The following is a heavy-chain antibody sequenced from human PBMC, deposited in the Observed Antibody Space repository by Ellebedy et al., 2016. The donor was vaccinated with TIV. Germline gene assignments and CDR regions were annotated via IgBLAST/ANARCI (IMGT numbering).Heavy chain of an antibody. V-gene: IGHV1-69*13. J-gene: IGHJ4*02. CDR1: GGTFSGYA. CDR2: VIPMIDTT. D-gene: IGHD3-10*01. CDR3: AREDSTNYGSGYDF. Sequence: AASVKVSCKTSGGTFSGYAIAWVRQAPGQGLEWMGGVIPMIDTTNYAQKFQDRVTITADESTSTTYMELSRLRSDDTAVYYCAREDSTNYGSGYDFWGQGTLVTVSS.